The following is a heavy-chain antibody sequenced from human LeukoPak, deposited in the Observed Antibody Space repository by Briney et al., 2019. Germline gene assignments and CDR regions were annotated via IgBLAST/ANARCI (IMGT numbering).Heavy chain of an antibody. CDR2: ISGDGGST. CDR3: AKDIAGISYYDSSGYYFLGGFDY. D-gene: IGHD3-22*01. V-gene: IGHV3-43*02. J-gene: IGHJ4*02. CDR1: GFTFDDYA. Sequence: GGSLRLSCAASGFTFDDYAMHWVRQAPGKGLGWVSLISGDGGSTYYADSVKGRFTISRDNSKNSLYLQMNSLRTEDTALYYCAKDIAGISYYDSSGYYFLGGFDYWGQGTLVTVSS.